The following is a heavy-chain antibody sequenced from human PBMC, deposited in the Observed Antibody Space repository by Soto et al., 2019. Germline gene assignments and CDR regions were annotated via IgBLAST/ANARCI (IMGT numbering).Heavy chain of an antibody. Sequence: SETLSLTCAVSGGSISSSNWWSWVRQPPGKGLEWIGEIYHSGSTNYNPSLKSRVTISVDKSKNQLSLKLSSVTAADTAVYYCARVRFLEWLSRIYWFDPWGQGTLVTVSS. J-gene: IGHJ5*02. CDR2: IYHSGST. D-gene: IGHD3-3*01. V-gene: IGHV4-4*02. CDR1: GGSISSSNW. CDR3: ARVRFLEWLSRIYWFDP.